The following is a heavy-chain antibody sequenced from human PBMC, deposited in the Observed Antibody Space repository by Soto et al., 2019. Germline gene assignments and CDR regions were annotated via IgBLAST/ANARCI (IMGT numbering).Heavy chain of an antibody. D-gene: IGHD1-1*01. V-gene: IGHV4-59*01. CDR1: GGSISSYY. CDR3: ACGEECLEY. Sequence: PPEALSLPCTVTGGSISSYYWSWNRQPPGKGLERVGYIYYSGSTNYNPSLKSRVTISVDTSKDQFSLKLSAVTAADSAVYYYACGEECLEYWGQGTLVTVSS. CDR2: IYYSGST. J-gene: IGHJ4*02.